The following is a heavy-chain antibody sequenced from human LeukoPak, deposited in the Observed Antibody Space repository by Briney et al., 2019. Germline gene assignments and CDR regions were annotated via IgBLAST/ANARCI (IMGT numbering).Heavy chain of an antibody. CDR1: GYTFTGYY. D-gene: IGHD2-2*01. V-gene: IGHV1-2*02. CDR3: AREASWPRQHFDY. CDR2: INPNSGGT. J-gene: IGHJ4*02. Sequence: ASVKVSCKASGYTFTGYYMHWVRQAPGQGLEWMGWINPNSGGTNYAQKFQGRVTMTRDTSISTAYMELSRLRSDDTAVYYCAREASWPRQHFDYWGQGTLVTVSS.